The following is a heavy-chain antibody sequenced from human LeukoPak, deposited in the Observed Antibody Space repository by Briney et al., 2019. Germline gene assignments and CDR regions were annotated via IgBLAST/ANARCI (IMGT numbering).Heavy chain of an antibody. CDR1: GFTFSGSG. D-gene: IGHD5-24*01. CDR3: AKDAYRNGYKGVLDY. Sequence: PGGSLRLSCAASGFTFSGSGMHWVREAPGKGLEWLTVVSYDGSNEYYADSVKGRFTISRDNSKNTVFLQMNSLRDDDTAVYYCAKDAYRNGYKGVLDYWGHGTQVTVS. V-gene: IGHV3-30*18. J-gene: IGHJ4*01. CDR2: VSYDGSNE.